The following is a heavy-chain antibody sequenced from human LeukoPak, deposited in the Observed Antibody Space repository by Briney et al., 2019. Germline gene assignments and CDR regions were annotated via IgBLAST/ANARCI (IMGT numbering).Heavy chain of an antibody. CDR1: GFTFSSYG. J-gene: IGHJ6*02. D-gene: IGHD3-10*01. Sequence: GRSLRLSCAASGFTFSSYGMHWVRQAPGKGLEWVAVISYDGSNKYYADSVKGRFTISRDNSKNTLYLQMNSLRAEDTAVYYCAKDKWFGEGGMDVWGQGTTVTVSS. V-gene: IGHV3-30*18. CDR2: ISYDGSNK. CDR3: AKDKWFGEGGMDV.